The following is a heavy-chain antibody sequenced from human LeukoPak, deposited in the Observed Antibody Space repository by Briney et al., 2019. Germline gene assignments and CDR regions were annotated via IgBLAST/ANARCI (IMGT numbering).Heavy chain of an antibody. CDR2: ISSSGSTI. CDR1: GFTFSDYY. CDR3: AREDYYGPGRGNYYYYGMDV. D-gene: IGHD3-10*01. Sequence: GGSLRLSCAASGFTFSDYYMSWIRQAPGKGLEWVSYISSSGSTIYYADSVKGRFTISRDNAKNSLYLQMNGLRAADTAVYFCAREDYYGPGRGNYYYYGMDVWGQGTTVTVSS. V-gene: IGHV3-11*04. J-gene: IGHJ6*02.